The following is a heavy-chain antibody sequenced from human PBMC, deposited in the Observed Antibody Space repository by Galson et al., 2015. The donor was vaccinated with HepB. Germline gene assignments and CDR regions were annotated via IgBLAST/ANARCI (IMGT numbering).Heavy chain of an antibody. CDR3: ARNRGYETFDY. J-gene: IGHJ4*02. V-gene: IGHV3-7*03. Sequence: SLRPSCAASGFMFSGHSMDWVRHAPGKGLDWVANLKEAGSIKYYVDSVTGRFTISRDNARNLLYLQMNGLRAEDTAVYFCARNRGYETFDYWGQGALVTVSS. D-gene: IGHD5-12*01. CDR2: LKEAGSIK. CDR1: GFMFSGHS.